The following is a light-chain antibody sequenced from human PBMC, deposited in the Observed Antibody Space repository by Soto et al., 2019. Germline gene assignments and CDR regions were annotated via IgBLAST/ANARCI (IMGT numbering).Light chain of an antibody. CDR2: DAS. Sequence: DIQLTQSPSTLSASVGDRVTITCRASQSISTWLAWNQQKPGKAPKLLIYDASNLESGVPSRFSGSGSGTEFARTIYRLQPGDLAPYYCQQYSPFSFGQGPNVEI. V-gene: IGKV1-5*01. J-gene: IGKJ1*01. CDR1: QSISTW. CDR3: QQYSPFS.